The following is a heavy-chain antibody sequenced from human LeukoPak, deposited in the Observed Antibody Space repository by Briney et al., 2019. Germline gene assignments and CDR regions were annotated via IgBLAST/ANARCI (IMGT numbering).Heavy chain of an antibody. CDR2: IKSKTDGGTT. Sequence: GGSLRLSCTASGFTFSNAWMNWVRQAPGKGLEWVGRIKSKTDGGTTDYAAPVKGRFTISRDDSKSTLYLQMNSLKTEDTAVYYCSTTYYYDSSEGYWGQGTLVTVSS. J-gene: IGHJ4*02. D-gene: IGHD3-22*01. CDR1: GFTFSNAW. CDR3: STTYYYDSSEGY. V-gene: IGHV3-15*07.